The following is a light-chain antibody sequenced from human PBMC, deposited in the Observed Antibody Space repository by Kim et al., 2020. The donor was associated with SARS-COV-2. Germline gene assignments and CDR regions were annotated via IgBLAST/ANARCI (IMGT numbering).Light chain of an antibody. CDR3: QQYQTYPRT. J-gene: IGKJ1*01. CDR2: EAY. Sequence: ALVGDSVTITCRASQNVGRWLACYQQKSGKAPRLLIYEAYNLESGVPSKFSGSGSGTEFTLTINSLQPDDFATYYCQQYQTYPRTFGHGTKVDIK. V-gene: IGKV1-5*03. CDR1: QNVGRW.